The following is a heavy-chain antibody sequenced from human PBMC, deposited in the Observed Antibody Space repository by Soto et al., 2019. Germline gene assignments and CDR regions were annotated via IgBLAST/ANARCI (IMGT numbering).Heavy chain of an antibody. D-gene: IGHD2-21*02. CDR3: VRGDRGGFDL. Sequence: EVQLVESEGGLVRRGGSLRLSCAASGFTFNYYWMHWVHQAPGQGLVWVSHIHSDGSKTTYADSVKGRFTISRDNAKNTLYLQMNSLRAEDTAVYYCVRGDRGGFDLWGQGTAVTVSS. V-gene: IGHV3-74*01. CDR2: IHSDGSKT. J-gene: IGHJ3*01. CDR1: GFTFNYYW.